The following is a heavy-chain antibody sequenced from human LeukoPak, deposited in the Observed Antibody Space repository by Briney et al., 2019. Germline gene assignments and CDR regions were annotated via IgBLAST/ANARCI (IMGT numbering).Heavy chain of an antibody. Sequence: GASVKVSCKASGYTFTSYYMHWVRQAPGQGLEWMGIINPSGGSTSYAQKFQGRVTMTRDTSTSTVYMELSSLRSEDTAVYYCARALRTDYDILNEGGNSFDPWGQGTLVTVSS. CDR3: ARALRTDYDILNEGGNSFDP. J-gene: IGHJ5*02. D-gene: IGHD3-9*01. V-gene: IGHV1-46*03. CDR2: INPSGGST. CDR1: GYTFTSYY.